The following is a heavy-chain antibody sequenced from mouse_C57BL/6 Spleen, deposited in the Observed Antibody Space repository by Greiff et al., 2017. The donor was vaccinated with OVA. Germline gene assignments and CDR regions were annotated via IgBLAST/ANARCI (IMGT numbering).Heavy chain of an antibody. Sequence: EVKVVESGGGLVKPGGSLKLSCAASGFTFSSYAMSWVRQTPEKRLEWVATISDGGSYTYYPDNVKGRCTISRDNAKNNLYLQMSHLKSEDTAMYDCARDYDEGYAMDYWGKGTSVTVSS. CDR2: ISDGGSYT. D-gene: IGHD2-12*01. J-gene: IGHJ4*01. CDR1: GFTFSSYA. CDR3: ARDYDEGYAMDY. V-gene: IGHV5-4*01.